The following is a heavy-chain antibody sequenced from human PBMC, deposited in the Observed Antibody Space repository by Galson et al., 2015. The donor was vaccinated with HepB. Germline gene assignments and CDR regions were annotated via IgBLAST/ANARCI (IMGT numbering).Heavy chain of an antibody. D-gene: IGHD2-2*02. J-gene: IGHJ2*01. V-gene: IGHV3-11*01. CDR2: ISSSGSTI. CDR3: ASRYCSSTSCYTFGWYFDL. CDR1: GFTFSDYY. Sequence: SLRLSCAASGFTFSDYYMSWIRQAPGKGLEWVSYISSSGSTIYYADSVKGRFTISRDNAKNSLYLQMNSLRAEDTAVYYCASRYCSSTSCYTFGWYFDLWGRGTLVTVSS.